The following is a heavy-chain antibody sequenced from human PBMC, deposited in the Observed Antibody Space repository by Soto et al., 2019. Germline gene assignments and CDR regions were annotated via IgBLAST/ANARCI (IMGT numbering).Heavy chain of an antibody. CDR1: GYAFTTYG. D-gene: IGHD1-1*01. CDR3: GRGRYGDY. Sequence: QVHLLQSGAEVKKPGASVKVSCKGSGYAFTTYGITWVRQAPGQGLEWMGWISAHNGNTNYAQKLQGRVTVTRDTSTSTAYMELRSLRSDDTAVYYCGRGRYGDYWGQGALVTVSS. CDR2: ISAHNGNT. V-gene: IGHV1-18*01. J-gene: IGHJ4*02.